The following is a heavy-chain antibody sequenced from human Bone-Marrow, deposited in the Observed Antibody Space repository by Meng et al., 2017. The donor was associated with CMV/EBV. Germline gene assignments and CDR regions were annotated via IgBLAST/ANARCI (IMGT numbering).Heavy chain of an antibody. V-gene: IGHV3-7*01. J-gene: IGHJ5*02. D-gene: IGHD3-16*01. CDR3: MGGFWGP. CDR2: INQDGNEK. Sequence: GGSLRLSCAASGFSFSDSWVSWVRQAPGEGLEWVANINQDGNEKKYVDSVKGRLIISRDNAKNALFLQMNSLGVKDTAVYYWMGGFWGPWGQGTLVTVPS. CDR1: GFSFSDSW.